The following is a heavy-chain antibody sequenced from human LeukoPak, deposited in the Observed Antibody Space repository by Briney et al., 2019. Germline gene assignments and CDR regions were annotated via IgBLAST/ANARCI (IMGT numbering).Heavy chain of an antibody. CDR2: ISNTAVYI. J-gene: IGHJ4*02. D-gene: IGHD2-21*01. V-gene: IGHV3-23*01. CDR1: GFTFSNDA. Sequence: VQPGESLRLSCAASGFTFSNDAMNWVRQAPGKGLEWVAGISNTAVYIYYADSVKGRFTISRDNSKNALYLQMNSLRAEDTAVYYCAGGGLPLDYFDYWGQGTLVTVSS. CDR3: AGGGLPLDYFDY.